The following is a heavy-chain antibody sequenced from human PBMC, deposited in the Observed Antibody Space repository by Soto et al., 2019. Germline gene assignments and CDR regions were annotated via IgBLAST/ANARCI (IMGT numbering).Heavy chain of an antibody. D-gene: IGHD3-3*01. J-gene: IGHJ5*02. Sequence: ASVKVSCKVSGYTLTELSMHWVRQAPGKGLEWMGGFDPEDGETIYAQKFQGRVTMTEDTSTDTAYMELSSLRSEDTAVYYCATSLKLRFPEWLSLNWYDRCDKGT. CDR3: ATSLKLRFPEWLSLNWYDR. CDR1: GYTLTELS. V-gene: IGHV1-24*01. CDR2: FDPEDGET.